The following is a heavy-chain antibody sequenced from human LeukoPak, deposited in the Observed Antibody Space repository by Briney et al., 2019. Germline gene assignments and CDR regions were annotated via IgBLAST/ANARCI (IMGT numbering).Heavy chain of an antibody. CDR3: ATQWLDDSVIDYYYYGMDV. V-gene: IGHV1-24*01. CDR1: GYTFTGYY. J-gene: IGHJ6*02. D-gene: IGHD5-12*01. Sequence: GASVKVSCKASGYTFTGYYMHWVRQAPGKGLEWMGGFDPEDGETIYAQKFQGRVTMTEDTSTDTAYMELSSLRSEDTAVYYCATQWLDDSVIDYYYYGMDVWGQGTTVTVSS. CDR2: FDPEDGET.